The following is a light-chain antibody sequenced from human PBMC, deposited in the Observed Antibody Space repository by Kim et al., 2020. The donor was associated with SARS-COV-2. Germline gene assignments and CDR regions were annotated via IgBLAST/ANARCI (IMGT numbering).Light chain of an antibody. Sequence: QPATLTCSGNNNNVGDQGTVWLQQHQGRPPKLLSYRNNQRPSGVSERFSASRSGNTASLTITGLQPDDEDDYYCAAWDRGVGAWVFGGGTKVTVL. CDR3: AAWDRGVGAWV. V-gene: IGLV10-54*01. CDR1: NNNVGDQG. J-gene: IGLJ3*02. CDR2: RNN.